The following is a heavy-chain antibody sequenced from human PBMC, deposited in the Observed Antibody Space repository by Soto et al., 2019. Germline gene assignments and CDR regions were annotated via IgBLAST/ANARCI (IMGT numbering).Heavy chain of an antibody. CDR2: IYSGGST. J-gene: IGHJ4*02. D-gene: IGHD3-3*01. CDR1: GFTVSSNY. CDR3: ARSRTDLWSGYYPTQLPYYVDY. V-gene: IGHV3-53*02. Sequence: EVQLVETGGGLIQPGGSLRLSCAASGFTVSSNYMSWVRQAPGKGLEWVSVIYSGGSTYYADSVKGRFTISRDNSKNTLYLQMNSLRAEDTAVYYCARSRTDLWSGYYPTQLPYYVDYWGQGTLVTVSS.